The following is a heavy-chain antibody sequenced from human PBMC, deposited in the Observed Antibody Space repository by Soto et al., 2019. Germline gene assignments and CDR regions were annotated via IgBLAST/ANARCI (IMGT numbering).Heavy chain of an antibody. V-gene: IGHV3-23*01. D-gene: IGHD7-27*01. J-gene: IGHJ4*02. CDR3: AKTRGGWGRLDY. Sequence: EVQLLESGGGLAQPGGSLRLSCAASGFTFSNFGMHWVRQAPGKGLEWGSSVTDSGSNTYYADSVKGRFAISRDNSKNTLYLQMNSLRAEDTAVYYCAKTRGGWGRLDYWGQGTLVTVSS. CDR1: GFTFSNFG. CDR2: VTDSGSNT.